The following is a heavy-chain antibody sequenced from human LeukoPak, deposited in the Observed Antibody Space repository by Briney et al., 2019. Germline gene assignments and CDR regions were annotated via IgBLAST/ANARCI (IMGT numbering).Heavy chain of an antibody. CDR2: VDPEDGET. D-gene: IGHD3-10*01. CDR3: DLMVRGNMDV. CDR1: GYTFTDYY. J-gene: IGHJ6*03. Sequence: AASVKVSCKVSGYTFTDYYMHWVQQAPGKGLEWMGLVDPEDGETIYAEKFQGRVTITADTSTDTAYMELSSLRSEDTAVYYCDLMVRGNMDVWGKGTTVTVSS. V-gene: IGHV1-69-2*01.